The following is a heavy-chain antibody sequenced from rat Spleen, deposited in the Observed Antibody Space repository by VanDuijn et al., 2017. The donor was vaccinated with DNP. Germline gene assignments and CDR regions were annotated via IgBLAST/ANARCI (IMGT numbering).Heavy chain of an antibody. J-gene: IGHJ2*01. CDR1: GFTFSNHD. V-gene: IGHV5S23*01. CDR2: ISSGGSNT. Sequence: EVQLVESGGGLVQPGRSLKLSCAASGFTFSNHDMGWVRQAPTRGLEWVASISSGGSNTFYRDSVKGRFTISRDNAKNSLYLQMDSLRSEDTATYYCTTGSHDYWGQGVMVTVSS. D-gene: IGHD1-11*01. CDR3: TTGSHDY.